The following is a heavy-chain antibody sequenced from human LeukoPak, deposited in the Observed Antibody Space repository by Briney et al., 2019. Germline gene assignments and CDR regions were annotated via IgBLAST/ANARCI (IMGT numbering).Heavy chain of an antibody. Sequence: PSETLSLTCTVSGYTISSGYYWGWIRQPPGKGLEWIGSIYHSGSTYYNPSLKSRVTISVDTSKNQFSLKQSSVTAADTAVYYCARRADYGDYLYFDYWGQGTLVTVSS. CDR1: GYTISSGYY. CDR3: ARRADYGDYLYFDY. V-gene: IGHV4-38-2*02. J-gene: IGHJ4*02. D-gene: IGHD4-17*01. CDR2: IYHSGST.